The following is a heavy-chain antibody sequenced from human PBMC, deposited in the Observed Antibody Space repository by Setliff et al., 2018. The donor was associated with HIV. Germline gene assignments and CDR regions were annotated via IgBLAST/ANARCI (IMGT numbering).Heavy chain of an antibody. J-gene: IGHJ3*01. D-gene: IGHD1-26*01. CDR1: GDSINSFFR. Sequence: SETLSLTCAVSGDSINSFFRWTWVRQSPGKGLDWIGEIYHSGATDYKPSLKSRVTISVDKSKKQLFLKLTSVTAADTAVYYCARGRQIGVEGAAAFDLWGQGIVVTVSS. CDR3: ARGRQIGVEGAAAFDL. CDR2: IYHSGAT. V-gene: IGHV4-4*02.